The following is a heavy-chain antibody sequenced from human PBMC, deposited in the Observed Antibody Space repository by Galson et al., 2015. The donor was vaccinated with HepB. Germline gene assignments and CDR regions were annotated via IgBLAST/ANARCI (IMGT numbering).Heavy chain of an antibody. V-gene: IGHV1-69*06. Sequence: SVKVSCKASGGTFSSYAISWVRQAPGQGLEWMGGIIPIFGTANYAQKFQGRVTITADKSTSTAYMELSSLRSEDTAVYYCARKSHYDSSGYPPPHMGDYYYGMDVWGQGTTVTVSS. CDR1: GGTFSSYA. D-gene: IGHD3-22*01. CDR2: IIPIFGTA. CDR3: ARKSHYDSSGYPPPHMGDYYYGMDV. J-gene: IGHJ6*02.